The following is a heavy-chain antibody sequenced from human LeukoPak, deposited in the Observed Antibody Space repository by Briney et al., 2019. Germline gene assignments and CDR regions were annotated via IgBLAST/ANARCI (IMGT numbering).Heavy chain of an antibody. Sequence: SETLSLTCAVYGGSFSGYYWSWIRQPPGKGLEWIGEINHSGSTNYNPSLQSRVTISVDTSKNQFSLKLSSVTAADTAVYYCARGRVVAATKGLYYYYYYMDVWGKGTTVTVSS. CDR1: GGSFSGYY. CDR2: INHSGST. D-gene: IGHD2-15*01. J-gene: IGHJ6*03. V-gene: IGHV4-34*01. CDR3: ARGRVVAATKGLYYYYYYMDV.